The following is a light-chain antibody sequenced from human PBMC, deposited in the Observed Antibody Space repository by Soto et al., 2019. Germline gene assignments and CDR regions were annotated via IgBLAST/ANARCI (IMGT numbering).Light chain of an antibody. CDR1: QDIGTW. Sequence: DIQMTQSPSTLSASVGDRVTNTCRASQDIGTWLAWYQQKPEKAPKVLIYRASHLESGVPSRFSASGSGTEFSLTINSLQADDFATYYCQQYHIYSWTFGQGTKVEIK. V-gene: IGKV1-5*03. CDR3: QQYHIYSWT. J-gene: IGKJ1*01. CDR2: RAS.